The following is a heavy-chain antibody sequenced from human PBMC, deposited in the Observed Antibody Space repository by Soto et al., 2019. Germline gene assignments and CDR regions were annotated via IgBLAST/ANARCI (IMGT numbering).Heavy chain of an antibody. V-gene: IGHV1-46*01. D-gene: IGHD3-3*01. CDR3: AIDEYYYFCSGYCYGMDF. J-gene: IGHJ6*02. CDR2: INPSGGST. Sequence: SVTVSCMASGYTFPGYYRHWVRQAPGQGLEGMGIINPSGGSTSYAQKFQGRVTMTRDTSTSTVYMELSSLRSEDTAAYYCAIDEYYYFCSGYCYGMDFWGQGTMVTVSS. CDR1: GYTFPGYY.